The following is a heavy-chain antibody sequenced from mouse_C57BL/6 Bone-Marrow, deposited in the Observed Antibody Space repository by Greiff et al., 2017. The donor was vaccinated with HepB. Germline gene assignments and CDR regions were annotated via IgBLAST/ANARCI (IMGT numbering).Heavy chain of an antibody. CDR3: TTIYSNPFAY. D-gene: IGHD2-5*01. J-gene: IGHJ3*01. V-gene: IGHV14-4*01. Sequence: VHVKQSGAELVRPGASVKLSCTASGFNIKDDYMHWVKQRPEQGLEWIGWIDPENGDTEYASKFQGKATITADTSSNTAYLQLSSLTSEDTAVYYCTTIYSNPFAYWGQGTLVTVSA. CDR2: IDPENGDT. CDR1: GFNIKDDY.